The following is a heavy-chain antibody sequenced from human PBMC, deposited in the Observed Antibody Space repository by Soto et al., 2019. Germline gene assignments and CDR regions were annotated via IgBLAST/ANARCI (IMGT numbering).Heavy chain of an antibody. V-gene: IGHV4-34*01. Sequence: SETLSLTCAVYGGSFSGYYWSWIRQPPGKGLEWIGEINHSGSTNYNPSLKSRVTISVDTSKNQFSLKLSSVAAADTAVYYCARAQSIRGVIIVPYYFDYWGQGTLVTVSS. J-gene: IGHJ4*02. CDR1: GGSFSGYY. CDR2: INHSGST. D-gene: IGHD3-10*01. CDR3: ARAQSIRGVIIVPYYFDY.